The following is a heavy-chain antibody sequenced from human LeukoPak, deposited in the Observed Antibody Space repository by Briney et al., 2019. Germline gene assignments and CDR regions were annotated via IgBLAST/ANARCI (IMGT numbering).Heavy chain of an antibody. J-gene: IGHJ4*02. CDR2: IYYSGST. D-gene: IGHD1-26*01. CDR3: ARQWDGDY. V-gene: IGHV4-59*08. Sequence: NPSETLSLTCTVSGGSISSYYWSWIRQPPGKGLEWIGYIYYSGSTYYNPSLKSRVTISVDTSKNQFFLKLRSVTAADTAVYYCARQWDGDYWGQGTLVTVSS. CDR1: GGSISSYY.